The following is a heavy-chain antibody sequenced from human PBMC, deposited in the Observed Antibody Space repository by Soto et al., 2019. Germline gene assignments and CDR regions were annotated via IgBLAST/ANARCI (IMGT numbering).Heavy chain of an antibody. V-gene: IGHV3-21*01. CDR1: GFTFSSYA. CDR3: ARRPYDILTGYRYPIDY. CDR2: ISSSSSYI. D-gene: IGHD3-9*01. J-gene: IGHJ4*02. Sequence: GGSLRLSCAASGFTFSSYAMSWVRQAPGKGLEWVSSISSSSSYIYYADSVKGRFTISRDNAKNSLYLQMNSLRAEDTAVYYCARRPYDILTGYRYPIDYWGQGTLVTVSS.